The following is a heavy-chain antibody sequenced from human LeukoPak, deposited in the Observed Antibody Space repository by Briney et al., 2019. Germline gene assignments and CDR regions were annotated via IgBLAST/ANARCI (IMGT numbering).Heavy chain of an antibody. Sequence: GGSLRLSCAASGFTFSSYGMNWVRQAPGKGLEWVSYISSSSTTIYYADSVKGRFTISRENAKNSLYLQMNSLRDEDTAVYYCARDLIRYFDYWGQGTLVTVSS. CDR3: ARDLIRYFDY. J-gene: IGHJ4*02. D-gene: IGHD3-16*01. V-gene: IGHV3-48*02. CDR1: GFTFSSYG. CDR2: ISSSSTTI.